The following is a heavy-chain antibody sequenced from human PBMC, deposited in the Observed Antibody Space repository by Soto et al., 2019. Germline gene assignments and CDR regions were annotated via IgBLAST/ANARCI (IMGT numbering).Heavy chain of an antibody. CDR2: MNPNSGNT. J-gene: IGHJ6*03. CDR1: GYTFTSYD. CDR3: ARGRSYYYYMDV. Sequence: GASVKVSCKASGYTFTSYDINWVRQATGQGLEWMGWMNPNSGNTGYAQKFQGRVTMTRNTSISTAYMELSSLRSEDTAVYYCARGRSYYYYMDVWGKGTTVTVSS. V-gene: IGHV1-8*01.